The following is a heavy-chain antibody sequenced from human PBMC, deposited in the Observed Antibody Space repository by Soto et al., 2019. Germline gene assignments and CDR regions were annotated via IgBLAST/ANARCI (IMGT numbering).Heavy chain of an antibody. CDR3: ARGMGLAADFDY. V-gene: IGHV1-18*01. J-gene: IGHJ4*02. CDR1: GYTFSSYS. CDR2: ISGYNGNT. Sequence: ASVKVSCKTSGYTFSSYSISWVRRAPGQGLEWMGWISGYNGNTNYAQKFQGRVTMTTDTSTSTAYMELRSLTSDDTAVYYCARGMGLAADFDYWGQGTLVTVSS. D-gene: IGHD3-9*01.